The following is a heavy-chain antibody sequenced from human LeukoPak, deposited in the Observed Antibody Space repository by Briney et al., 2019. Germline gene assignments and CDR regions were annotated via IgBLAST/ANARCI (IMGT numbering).Heavy chain of an antibody. CDR2: IYHSGST. J-gene: IGHJ5*02. D-gene: IGHD2-2*01. CDR1: GGSISSGGYY. Sequence: SETLSLTCIVSGGSISSGGYYWSWIRQPPGKGLEWIGYIYHSGSTYYNPSLKSRVTISVDRSKNQFSLKLSSVTAADTAVYYCARGLAYGPAAIGPWFDPWGQGTLVTVSS. V-gene: IGHV4-30-2*01. CDR3: ARGLAYGPAAIGPWFDP.